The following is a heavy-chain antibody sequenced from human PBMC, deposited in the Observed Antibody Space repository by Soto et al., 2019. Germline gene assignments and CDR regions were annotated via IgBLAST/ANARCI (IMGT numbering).Heavy chain of an antibody. CDR2: MNPNSGNT. V-gene: IGHV1-8*01. Sequence: ASVKVSCQASGYTFTSYDINWVRQATGQGLEWMGWMNPNSGNTGYAQKFQGRVTMTRNTSKSTAYMELSSLRSEDTAVYYCARVLYYYYYMDVWGKGTTVTVSS. J-gene: IGHJ6*03. CDR1: GYTFTSYD. CDR3: ARVLYYYYYMDV.